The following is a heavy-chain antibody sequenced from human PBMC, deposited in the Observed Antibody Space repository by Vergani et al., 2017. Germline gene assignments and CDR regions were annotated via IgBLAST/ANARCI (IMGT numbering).Heavy chain of an antibody. J-gene: IGHJ4*02. CDR2: IHPADSDT. Sequence: EVQLVQSGAEVKKPGESLKISCQISGYSFTNYWIGWVRQMPGEGLEWMGIIHPADSDTRYSPSFQGQVTISVSKSISTSYLQRSRLRTSGSAMYYCARLYARDSNGSKYFDYWGQGILVTVSS. D-gene: IGHD3-22*01. V-gene: IGHV5-51*01. CDR3: ARLYARDSNGSKYFDY. CDR1: GYSFTNYW.